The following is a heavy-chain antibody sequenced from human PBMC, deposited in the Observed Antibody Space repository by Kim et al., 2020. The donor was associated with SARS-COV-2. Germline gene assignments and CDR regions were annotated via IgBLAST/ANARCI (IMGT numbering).Heavy chain of an antibody. CDR2: MNPNSGNT. V-gene: IGHV1-8*01. D-gene: IGHD6-13*01. CDR1: GYTFTSYD. Sequence: ASVKVSCKASGYTFTSYDINWVRQATGQGLEWMGWMNPNSGNTGYAQKFQGRVTMTRNTSISTAYMELSSLRSEDTAVYYCAREQQLVLYYYYYYAMDVWGQGTTVPVSS. CDR3: AREQQLVLYYYYYYAMDV. J-gene: IGHJ6*02.